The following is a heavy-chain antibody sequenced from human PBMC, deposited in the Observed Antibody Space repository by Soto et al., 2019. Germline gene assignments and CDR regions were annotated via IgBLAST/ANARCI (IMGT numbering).Heavy chain of an antibody. CDR1: GYSFTSYW. CDR2: IFPSDSDT. CDR3: ARKDKSGYFNWFDP. J-gene: IGHJ5*02. Sequence: PGESLNISCRTSGYSFTSYWIAWVRQMPGKGLEWMGIIFPSDSDTRYSPSFQGQVTISADRSTSTVFLQWASLKASDTAVYFCARKDKSGYFNWFDPWGQGTLVTVSS. D-gene: IGHD3-22*01. V-gene: IGHV5-51*01.